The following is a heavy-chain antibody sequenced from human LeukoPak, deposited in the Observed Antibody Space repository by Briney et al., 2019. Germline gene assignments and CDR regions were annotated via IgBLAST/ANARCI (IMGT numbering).Heavy chain of an antibody. V-gene: IGHV4-59*01. CDR3: ARAQDYGDYYFDY. CDR1: GGSISSYY. D-gene: IGHD4-17*01. Sequence: SETLSLTCIVSGGSISSYYWSWIRQPPGKGLEWIGYIYYSGSTNYKSSLKSRVTIPVDTSKNQFSLKLTSVTAADTAVYYCARAQDYGDYYFDYWGQGTLVTVSS. J-gene: IGHJ4*02. CDR2: IYYSGST.